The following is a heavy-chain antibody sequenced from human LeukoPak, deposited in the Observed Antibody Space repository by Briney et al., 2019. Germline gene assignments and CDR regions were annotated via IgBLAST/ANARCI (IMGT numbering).Heavy chain of an antibody. V-gene: IGHV3-21*01. Sequence: GGSLRLSCAASGFTFSSYPMNWVRQAPGKGLEWVSSIGGSGTSIYYADSLKGRFTISRDNAKNSLYLQMNSLRAEDTAVYYCARDSRGLWYFDLWGRGTLVTVSS. CDR3: ARDSRGLWYFDL. J-gene: IGHJ2*01. CDR2: IGGSGTSI. CDR1: GFTFSSYP. D-gene: IGHD3-16*01.